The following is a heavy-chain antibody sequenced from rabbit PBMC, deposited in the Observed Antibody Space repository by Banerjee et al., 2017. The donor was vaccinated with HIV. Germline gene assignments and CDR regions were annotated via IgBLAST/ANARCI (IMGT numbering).Heavy chain of an antibody. Sequence: QSLEESGGDLVKPGASLTLTCTASGFSFSSSYYMCWVRQAPGKGLEWIACIYTVSGNTWYASWVNGRFTISRSTSLNTVDLKMTSLTAADTATYFCANYAGVTGFGYGVLWGPGTLVTVS. CDR1: GFSFSSSYY. CDR3: ANYAGVTGFGYGVL. J-gene: IGHJ4*01. V-gene: IGHV1S43*01. CDR2: IYTVSGNT. D-gene: IGHD4-2*01.